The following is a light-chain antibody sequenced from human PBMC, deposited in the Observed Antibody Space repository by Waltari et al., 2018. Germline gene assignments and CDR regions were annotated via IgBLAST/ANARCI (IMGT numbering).Light chain of an antibody. Sequence: DIQMTQSPSTLSASVGDRVTITCRASQSISSWLAWYQQKPGKAPKLLIYDASSLESGVPSRFSGSGSGTEFTLTIASLQPDDFATYYCQQYNNYLTFGPGTKVDI. V-gene: IGKV1-5*01. CDR2: DAS. CDR3: QQYNNYLT. CDR1: QSISSW. J-gene: IGKJ3*01.